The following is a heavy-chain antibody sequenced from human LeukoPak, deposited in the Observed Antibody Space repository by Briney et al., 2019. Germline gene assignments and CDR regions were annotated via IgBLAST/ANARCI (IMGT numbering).Heavy chain of an antibody. V-gene: IGHV1-2*06. CDR3: AREFYDFWSGSSNWFDP. CDR2: INPNSGGT. CDR1: GYTFTGYY. J-gene: IGHJ5*02. Sequence: GASVKVSCKASGYTFTGYYMHWVRQAPGQGLEWMGRINPNSGGTNYAQKFQGRVTMTRDTSISTAYMELSRLRSGDTAVYYCAREFYDFWSGSSNWFDPWGQGTLVTVSS. D-gene: IGHD3-3*01.